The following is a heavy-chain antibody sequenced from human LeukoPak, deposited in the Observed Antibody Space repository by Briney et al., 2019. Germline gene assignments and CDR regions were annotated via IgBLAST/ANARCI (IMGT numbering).Heavy chain of an antibody. CDR3: ASPSVDTAMVGVGDYYYMDV. CDR1: GGTFSSYA. V-gene: IGHV1-69*06. J-gene: IGHJ6*03. Sequence: GASVKVSCKASGGTFSSYAISWVRQAPGQGLEWMGGIIPIFGTANYAQKFQGRVTITADKSTSTAYMELSSLRSEDTAVYYCASPSVDTAMVGVGDYYYMDVWGKGTTVTVSS. D-gene: IGHD5-18*01. CDR2: IIPIFGTA.